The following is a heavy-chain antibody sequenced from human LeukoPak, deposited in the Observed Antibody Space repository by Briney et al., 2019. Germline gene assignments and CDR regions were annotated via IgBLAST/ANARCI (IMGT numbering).Heavy chain of an antibody. Sequence: GASVTVSCKASGYSFTSYYIHWVRQAPGQGLEWMGIINPSGDSTSYAQKFQGRVTMTRDTSTSTVYMELSSLRSEDTAVYYCARGRDNPEDYWGQGTLVTVSS. CDR2: INPSGDST. V-gene: IGHV1-46*01. CDR1: GYSFTSYY. D-gene: IGHD1-14*01. J-gene: IGHJ4*02. CDR3: ARGRDNPEDY.